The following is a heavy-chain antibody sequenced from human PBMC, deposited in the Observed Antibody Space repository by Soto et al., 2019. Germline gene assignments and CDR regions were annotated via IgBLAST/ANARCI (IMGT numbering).Heavy chain of an antibody. D-gene: IGHD2-2*01. CDR1: GYTFTSYG. Sequence: QVQLVQSGAEVKKPGASVKVSCKASGYTFTSYGISWVRQAPGQGLEWMGWISAHNGNTKYAQKIQGRVTMTTDTSTRTAYMELRSLRPADTAVYYCARDGPAMDYWGQGTLVTVSS. V-gene: IGHV1-18*01. CDR3: ARDGPAMDY. CDR2: ISAHNGNT. J-gene: IGHJ4*02.